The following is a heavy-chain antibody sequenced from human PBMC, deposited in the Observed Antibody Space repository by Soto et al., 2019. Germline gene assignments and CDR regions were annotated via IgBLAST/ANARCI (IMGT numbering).Heavy chain of an antibody. J-gene: IGHJ4*02. CDR3: AKDLADSIFGVVIMAFGY. D-gene: IGHD3-3*02. CDR1: GFTFSSYA. V-gene: IGHV3-23*01. Sequence: PGGSLRLSCAASGFTFSSYAMSWVRQAPGKGLEWVSAISGSGGSTYYADSVKGRFTISRDNSKNTLYLQMNSLRAEDTAVYYCAKDLADSIFGVVIMAFGYWGQGTLVTVSS. CDR2: ISGSGGST.